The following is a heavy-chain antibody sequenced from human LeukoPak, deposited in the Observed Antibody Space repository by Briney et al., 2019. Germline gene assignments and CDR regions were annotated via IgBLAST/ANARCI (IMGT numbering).Heavy chain of an antibody. CDR1: GFAFSVYG. D-gene: IGHD6-19*01. CDR2: LNANSATT. Sequence: GGSLRLSCTAAGFAFSVYGMRWLRQPPGKGLEWVSTLNANSATTSYAASVRGRFTISRDNSKNTLYLQLNTVRADDTATYYCAKPISGGLAVTADWFHPWGQGTLVVVSS. V-gene: IGHV3-23*01. CDR3: AKPISGGLAVTADWFHP. J-gene: IGHJ5*01.